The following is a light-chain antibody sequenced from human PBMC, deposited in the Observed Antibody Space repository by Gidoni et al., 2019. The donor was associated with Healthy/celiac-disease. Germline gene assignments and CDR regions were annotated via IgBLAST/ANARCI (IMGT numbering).Light chain of an antibody. CDR3: QQRSNWLT. Sequence: EIVLPQSPATLSLSPGERATLSCRASQSVSSHLAWYQQKPGQAPRLLIYDASTRATGIPARCSGSGSGTDFTLTISSLEPEDFAVYYCQQRSNWLTFGGGTKVEIK. V-gene: IGKV3-11*01. J-gene: IGKJ4*01. CDR1: QSVSSH. CDR2: DAS.